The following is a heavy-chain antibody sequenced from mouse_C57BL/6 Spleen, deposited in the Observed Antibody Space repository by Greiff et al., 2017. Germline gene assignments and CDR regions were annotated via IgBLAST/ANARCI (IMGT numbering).Heavy chain of an antibody. CDR2: ISYDGSN. CDR3: ARDPYYGSSYDWYFDV. D-gene: IGHD1-1*01. V-gene: IGHV3-6*01. Sequence: EVKLVESGPGLVKPSQSLSLTCSVTGYSITSGYYWNWIRQFPGNKLEWMGYISYDGSNNYNPSLKNRISITRDTSKNQFFLKLNSVTTEDTATYYCARDPYYGSSYDWYFDVWGTGTTGTVSS. J-gene: IGHJ1*03. CDR1: GYSITSGYY.